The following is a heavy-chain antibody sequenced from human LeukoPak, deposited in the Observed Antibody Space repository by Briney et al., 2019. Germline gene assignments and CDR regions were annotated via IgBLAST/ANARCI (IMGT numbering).Heavy chain of an antibody. V-gene: IGHV3-72*01. Sequence: PGGSLRLSCAASGFTFSSYWMSWVRQAPGKGLEWVGRTRNKANSYTTEYAASVKGRFTISRDDSKNSLYLQMNSLKTEDTAVYYSATLYDSSGWHWGQGTLVTVSS. CDR3: ATLYDSSGWH. CDR2: TRNKANSYTT. CDR1: GFTFSSYW. J-gene: IGHJ4*02. D-gene: IGHD3-22*01.